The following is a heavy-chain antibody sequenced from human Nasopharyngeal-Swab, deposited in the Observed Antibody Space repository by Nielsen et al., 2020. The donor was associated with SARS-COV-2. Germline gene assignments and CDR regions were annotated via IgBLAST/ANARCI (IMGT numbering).Heavy chain of an antibody. CDR2: ISWNSGSI. J-gene: IGHJ6*02. CDR3: AKGRSGWSYYGMDV. Sequence: WIRQPPGKGLEWVSGISWNSGSICYADSVKGRFTISRANAKNSLYLQMNSLRAEDTALYYCAKGRSGWSYYGMDVWGQGTTVTVSS. V-gene: IGHV3-9*01. D-gene: IGHD6-19*01.